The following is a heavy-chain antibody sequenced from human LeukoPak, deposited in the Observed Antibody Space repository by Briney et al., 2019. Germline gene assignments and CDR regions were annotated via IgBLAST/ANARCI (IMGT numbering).Heavy chain of an antibody. D-gene: IGHD2-8*01. V-gene: IGHV4-39*07. CDR2: IYYSGST. Sequence: SETLSLTCTVSGGSISSSSYYWGWIRQPPGKGLEWIGSIYYSGSTYYNPSLKSRVTISVDTSKNQFSLKLSSVTAADTAVYYCARVRGYCTNGVCHNWFDPWGQGTLVTVSS. CDR1: GGSISSSSYY. J-gene: IGHJ5*02. CDR3: ARVRGYCTNGVCHNWFDP.